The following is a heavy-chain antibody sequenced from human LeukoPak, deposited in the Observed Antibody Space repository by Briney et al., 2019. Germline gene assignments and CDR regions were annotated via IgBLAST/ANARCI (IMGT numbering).Heavy chain of an antibody. V-gene: IGHV3-74*01. Sequence: PGGSLRLSCVASEFTFSSYWMHWLRQAPGKGLAWVSRINSDGSNTSYADSVKGRFTISRDNAKNTLYLQMNSLRAEDTAVYYRAREGGSGWSWDAFDIWGQGTVVTVSS. J-gene: IGHJ3*02. CDR2: INSDGSNT. CDR1: EFTFSSYW. CDR3: AREGGSGWSWDAFDI. D-gene: IGHD6-19*01.